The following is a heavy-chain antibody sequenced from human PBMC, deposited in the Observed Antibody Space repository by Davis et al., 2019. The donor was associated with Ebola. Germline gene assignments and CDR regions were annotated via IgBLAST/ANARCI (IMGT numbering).Heavy chain of an antibody. D-gene: IGHD1-26*01. CDR1: GFTFSAHT. V-gene: IGHV3-64D*08. J-gene: IGHJ4*02. CDR3: VKEGTTTIWVDSDN. Sequence: GESLKISCSASGFTFSAHTMHWVRQAPGKGLEYVSVISSSGKTYYADSVKGRFTISRDNSQNNVYLQMTSLRVEDTAAYYCVKEGTTTIWVDSDNWGQGTLVTVAS. CDR2: ISSSGKT.